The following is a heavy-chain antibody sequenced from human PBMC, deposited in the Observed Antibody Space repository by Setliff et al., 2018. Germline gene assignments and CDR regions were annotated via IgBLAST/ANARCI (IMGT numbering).Heavy chain of an antibody. D-gene: IGHD3-22*01. Sequence: SETLSLTCTVSGGSFTTYYWSWIRQSPGKGLEWIGYIYYSGSTNYNPSLKSRVSISVDTSKNQFSLRLTSVTAADTAVYYCARARSGDYSDSTGYLDYWGQGTLVTVSS. CDR2: IYYSGST. CDR3: ARARSGDYSDSTGYLDY. CDR1: GGSFTTYY. J-gene: IGHJ4*02. V-gene: IGHV4-59*01.